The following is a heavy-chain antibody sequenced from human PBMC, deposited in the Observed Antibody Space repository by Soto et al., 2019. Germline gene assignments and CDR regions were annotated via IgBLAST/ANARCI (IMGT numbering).Heavy chain of an antibody. CDR3: ARDSGCSGGSCYSLFQH. CDR2: IIPILGIA. Sequence: QVQLVQSGAEVKKPGSSVKVSCKASGGTFSSYTISWVRQAPGQGLEWMGRIIPILGIANYAQKFQGRVTITADKSTSTAYLELSSLRSEATAVYYCARDSGCSGGSCYSLFQHWGQGTLVTVSS. V-gene: IGHV1-69*08. CDR1: GGTFSSYT. J-gene: IGHJ1*01. D-gene: IGHD2-15*01.